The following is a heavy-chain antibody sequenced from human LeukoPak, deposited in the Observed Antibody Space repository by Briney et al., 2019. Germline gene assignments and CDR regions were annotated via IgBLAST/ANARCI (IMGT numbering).Heavy chain of an antibody. CDR2: IFPGDSDA. D-gene: IGHD2-2*01. CDR3: ARWLGHCSSTSCYQPFDY. V-gene: IGHV5-51*01. J-gene: IGHJ4*02. Sequence: GESLKISCKGSGYSFASYWIAWVRQMPGKGLEWMGIIFPGDSDARYSPSFQGQVTISADKSISTAYLQWSSLKVSDTAIYYCARWLGHCSSTSCYQPFDYWGQGTLVNVAS. CDR1: GYSFASYW.